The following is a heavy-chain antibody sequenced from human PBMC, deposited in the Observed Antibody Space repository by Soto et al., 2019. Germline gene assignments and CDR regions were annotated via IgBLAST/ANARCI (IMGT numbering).Heavy chain of an antibody. CDR2: IYWDDDK. CDR1: GFSLSTSGVG. J-gene: IGHJ4*02. V-gene: IGHV2-5*02. D-gene: IGHD3-9*01. CDR3: AHSGGNYDILTGPFDY. Sequence: SGPTLVNTTQTLTLTCTFSGFSLSTSGVGVGWIRQPPGKALEWLALIYWDDDKRYSPSLKSRLTITKDTSKNQVVLTMTNMDPVDTATYYCAHSGGNYDILTGPFDYWGQGTLVTVSS.